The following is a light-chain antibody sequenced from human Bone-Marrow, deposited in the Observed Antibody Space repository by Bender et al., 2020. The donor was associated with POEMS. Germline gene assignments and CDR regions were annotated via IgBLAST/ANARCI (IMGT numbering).Light chain of an antibody. CDR2: EGN. J-gene: IGLJ1*01. V-gene: IGLV2-23*03. CDR3: CSYVGSNSFAYV. Sequence: QSALTQPASVSGSPGQSITISCTGVNYNFVSWYQQHPGKAPKLIIYEGNKRPSGVSNRFSGSKSGNSASLTISGLQAEDEADYHCCSYVGSNSFAYVFGTGTKVTVL. CDR1: NYNF.